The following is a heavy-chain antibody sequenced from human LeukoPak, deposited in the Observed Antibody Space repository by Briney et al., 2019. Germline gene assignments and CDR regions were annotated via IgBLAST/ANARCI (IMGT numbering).Heavy chain of an antibody. CDR2: IGYDGTNK. V-gene: IGHV3-30*02. D-gene: IGHD1-26*01. J-gene: IGHJ4*02. Sequence: GGSLRLSCAASGFTFSSYGMHWVRQAPGKGLEGVAFIGYDGTNKYYADSVKGRFTISRDNSKNTLYLQMNSLRAEDTAVYYCAKDPQKWESYFDYWGQGTLVTVSS. CDR1: GFTFSSYG. CDR3: AKDPQKWESYFDY.